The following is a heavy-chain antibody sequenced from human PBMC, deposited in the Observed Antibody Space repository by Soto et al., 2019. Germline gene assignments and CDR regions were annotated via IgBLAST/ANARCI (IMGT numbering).Heavy chain of an antibody. CDR3: ARVPSGDYVNAFDI. CDR1: GFTFSSYS. J-gene: IGHJ3*02. V-gene: IGHV3-21*01. D-gene: IGHD4-17*01. CDR2: ISSSSSYI. Sequence: GGSLRLSCAASGFTFSSYSMNWVRQAPGKGLEWVSSISSSSSYIYYADSVKGRFTISRDNAKNSLYLQMNSLRAEDTAVYYCARVPSGDYVNAFDIWGQGTMVTVSS.